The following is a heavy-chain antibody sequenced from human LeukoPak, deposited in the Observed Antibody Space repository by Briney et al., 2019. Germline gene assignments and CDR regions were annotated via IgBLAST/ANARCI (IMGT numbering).Heavy chain of an antibody. Sequence: GGSLRLSCAASGFTFSSYDMNWVRQAPGKGLEWVSYISSSGITIFYADSVKGRFTISRDNAKNSLYLQMNSLRAEDTAVYYCARDPIGSPYTFDYWGQGTLVTVSS. D-gene: IGHD2-2*02. V-gene: IGHV3-48*03. J-gene: IGHJ4*02. CDR2: ISSSGITI. CDR3: ARDPIGSPYTFDY. CDR1: GFTFSSYD.